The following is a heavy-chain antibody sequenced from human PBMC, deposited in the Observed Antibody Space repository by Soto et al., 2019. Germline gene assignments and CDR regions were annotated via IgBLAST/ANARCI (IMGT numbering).Heavy chain of an antibody. J-gene: IGHJ5*02. CDR2: IIPIFGTA. CDR1: GGTISSYA. CDR3: ARDIGKGIQLSALGWVCDP. D-gene: IGHD5-18*01. V-gene: IGHV1-69*12. Sequence: QVQLVQSGAEVKKPGSSVKVSCKASGGTISSYAISWVRQAPGQGLEWMGGIIPIFGTANYAQKFQGRVTITADESTSXAXKELSSLRSEDTAVYYCARDIGKGIQLSALGWVCDPWGQGTLGTGSS.